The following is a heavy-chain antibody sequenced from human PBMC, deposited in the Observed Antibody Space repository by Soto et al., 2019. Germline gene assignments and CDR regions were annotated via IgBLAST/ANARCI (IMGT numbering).Heavy chain of an antibody. V-gene: IGHV5-10-1*01. CDR2: IDPSDSYT. CDR3: ARHPLVSYYYYGMDV. D-gene: IGHD6-6*01. CDR1: GYSFTSYW. J-gene: IGHJ6*02. Sequence: GESLKISCKGSGYSFTSYWISWVRQMPGKGLERMGRIDPSDSYTNYSPSFQGHVTISADKSISTAYLQWSSLKASDTAMYYCARHPLVSYYYYGMDVWGQGTTVTVSS.